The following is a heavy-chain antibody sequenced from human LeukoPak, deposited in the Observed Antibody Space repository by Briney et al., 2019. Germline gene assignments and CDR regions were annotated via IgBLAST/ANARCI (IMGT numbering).Heavy chain of an antibody. D-gene: IGHD3-16*02. Sequence: GGSLRLSCAASGFTFSNAWMSWVRQAPGKGLEWVGRIKSKTDGGTTDYAAPVKGGFTTSRDDSKNTLYLQMNSLKTEDTAVYYXTTDRDDYVWGSYRFDXXGQGXLVTV. CDR3: TTDRDDYVWGSYRFDX. J-gene: IGHJ4*02. V-gene: IGHV3-15*01. CDR2: IKSKTDGGTT. CDR1: GFTFSNAW.